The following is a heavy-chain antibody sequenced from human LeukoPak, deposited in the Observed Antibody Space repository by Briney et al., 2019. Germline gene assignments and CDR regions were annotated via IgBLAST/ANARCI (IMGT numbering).Heavy chain of an antibody. CDR3: ARRITMVRGCNY. D-gene: IGHD3-10*01. CDR1: GGSFSGYY. CDR2: INHSGST. J-gene: IGHJ4*02. V-gene: IGHV4-34*01. Sequence: SETLSLTCAVYGGSFSGYYWSWIRQPPGKGLEWIGEINHSGSTNYNPSLKSRVTISVDTSKNQFSLKLSSVTAADAAVYYCARRITMVRGCNYWGQGTLVTVSS.